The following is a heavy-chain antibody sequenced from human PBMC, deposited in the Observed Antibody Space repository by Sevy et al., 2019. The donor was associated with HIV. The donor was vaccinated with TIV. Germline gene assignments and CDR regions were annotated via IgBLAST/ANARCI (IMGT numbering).Heavy chain of an antibody. CDR3: ARDLNPIAVAGTGYFDY. CDR1: GYTFTGYY. D-gene: IGHD6-19*01. CDR2: INPNSGGT. J-gene: IGHJ4*02. Sequence: ASVKVCCKASGYTFTGYYMHWVRQAPGQGLEWMGWINPNSGGTNYAQKFQGRVTMTRDTSISTAYMELSRLRSDDTAVYYCARDLNPIAVAGTGYFDYRGQGTLVTVSS. V-gene: IGHV1-2*02.